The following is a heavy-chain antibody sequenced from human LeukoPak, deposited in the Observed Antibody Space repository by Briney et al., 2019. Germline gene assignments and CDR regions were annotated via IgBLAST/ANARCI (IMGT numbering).Heavy chain of an antibody. CDR1: GFTFSSYE. D-gene: IGHD3-10*01. V-gene: IGHV3-48*03. CDR3: AKGPRTVRFGDRHKGIFDY. CDR2: ISSSGSTI. J-gene: IGHJ4*02. Sequence: PGGSLRLSCAVSGFTFSSYEMNWVRQAPGKGLEWVSYISSSGSTIYYADSVKGRFTISRDNAKKSLYLQMNSLRAEDTAVYYCAKGPRTVRFGDRHKGIFDYWGQGALVTVSS.